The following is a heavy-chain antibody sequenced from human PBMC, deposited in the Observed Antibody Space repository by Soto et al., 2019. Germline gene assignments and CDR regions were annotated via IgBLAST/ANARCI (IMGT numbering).Heavy chain of an antibody. CDR1: GDSISSNYW. CDR3: ARFSGIAAAGRTFLFDN. D-gene: IGHD6-13*01. V-gene: IGHV4-4*02. CDR2: IYHSGTT. J-gene: IGHJ4*02. Sequence: SETLSLTCTVSGDSISSNYWWSWVRQPPGKGLEWIGEIYHSGTTNYNPSLKSRVTISVDKSQNQFSLKLTTVTAADTAVYYCARFSGIAAAGRTFLFDNWGQGTLVTVSS.